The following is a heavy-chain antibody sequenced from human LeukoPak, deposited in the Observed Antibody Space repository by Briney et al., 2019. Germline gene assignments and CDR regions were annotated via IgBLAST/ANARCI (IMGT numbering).Heavy chain of an antibody. CDR1: GYSFTSYW. CDR2: IYTGDSDT. Sequence: GESLNFSGKASGYSFTSYWIGWVRQLPAKGLEWMGIIYTGDSDTRYSPSFQGQVTISADKSISTDYLQWSSLKASDTAMYYCARLKTDMATIWSGPFDYWGQGTLVPVSS. J-gene: IGHJ4*02. D-gene: IGHD5-24*01. CDR3: ARLKTDMATIWSGPFDY. V-gene: IGHV5-51*01.